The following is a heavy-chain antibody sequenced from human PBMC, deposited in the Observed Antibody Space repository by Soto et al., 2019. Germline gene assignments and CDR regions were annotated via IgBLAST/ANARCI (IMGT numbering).Heavy chain of an antibody. CDR2: IIPIFGTA. CDR3: AREIAAAGYYYYYGMDV. CDR1: GGTFSSYA. Sequence: QVQLVQSGAEVKKPGSSVKVSCKASGGTFSSYAISWVRQAPGQGLEWMGGIIPIFGTANYAQKFQGRVTITADEYTSTAYMELSSLRSEDTAVYYCAREIAAAGYYYYYGMDVWGQGTTVTVSS. J-gene: IGHJ6*02. D-gene: IGHD6-13*01. V-gene: IGHV1-69*01.